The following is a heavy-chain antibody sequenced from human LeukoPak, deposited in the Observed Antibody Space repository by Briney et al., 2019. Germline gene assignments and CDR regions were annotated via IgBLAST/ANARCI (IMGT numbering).Heavy chain of an antibody. D-gene: IGHD5-18*01. CDR3: ARVGYSYGVRYYYYYYMDV. Sequence: PSETLSLTCTVSGGSISTSNYYWGWIRQPPGKGLEWNGNIFYSGSTYYSPSLRSRVTISLDTSRNQFSLKLNSVTAADTAVYYCARVGYSYGVRYYYYYYMDVWGKGTTVTVSS. CDR2: IFYSGST. CDR1: GGSISTSNYY. V-gene: IGHV4-39*07. J-gene: IGHJ6*03.